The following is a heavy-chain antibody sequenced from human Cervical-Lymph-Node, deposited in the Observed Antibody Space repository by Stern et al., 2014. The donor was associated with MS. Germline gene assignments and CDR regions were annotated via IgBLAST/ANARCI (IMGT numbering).Heavy chain of an antibody. J-gene: IGHJ4*02. V-gene: IGHV1-69*01. CDR3: AREHHGGNFES. CDR2: LVPIFDKA. D-gene: IGHD4-23*01. Sequence: VQLVESGAEVRQPGSSVKVSCKASGATFSTNAISWVRQAPGQGLEWMGGLVPIFDKANYAQSFRGRVTISADESTSTAYLELSSLRSDDTAVYYCAREHHGGNFESWGQGTLVIVSS. CDR1: GATFSTNA.